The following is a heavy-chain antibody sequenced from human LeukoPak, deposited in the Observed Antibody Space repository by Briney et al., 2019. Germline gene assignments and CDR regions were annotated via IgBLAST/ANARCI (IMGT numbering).Heavy chain of an antibody. D-gene: IGHD5-12*01. CDR1: GYTLTELS. CDR3: ATVSIGGYDPRHFNYYGMDV. Sequence: GASVKVSCKVSGYTLTELSMHWVRQAPGKGLEWMGGFDPEGGETIYAQKFQGRVTMTEDTSTDTAYMELSSLRSEDTAVYYCATVSIGGYDPRHFNYYGMDVWGQGTTVTVSS. V-gene: IGHV1-24*01. J-gene: IGHJ6*02. CDR2: FDPEGGET.